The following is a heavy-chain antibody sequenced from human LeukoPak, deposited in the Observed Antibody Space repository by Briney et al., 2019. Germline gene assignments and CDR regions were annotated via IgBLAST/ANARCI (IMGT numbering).Heavy chain of an antibody. CDR1: GFTFSSYS. CDR2: ISTSSSYI. D-gene: IGHD6-6*01. Sequence: GGSLRLSCAASGFTFSSYSMNWVRRAPGKGLEWVSSISTSSSYIYYADSVKGRFTISRDNAKNSLYLQMNSLRAEDTAVYYCARDLSSIAARLDYWGQGTLVTVSS. CDR3: ARDLSSIAARLDY. J-gene: IGHJ4*02. V-gene: IGHV3-21*01.